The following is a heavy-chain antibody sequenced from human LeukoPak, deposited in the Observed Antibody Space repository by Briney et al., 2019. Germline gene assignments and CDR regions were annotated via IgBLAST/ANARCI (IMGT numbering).Heavy chain of an antibody. J-gene: IGHJ4*02. CDR3: AKKPATIKFPFDI. Sequence: GGSLRLSCVGSGFSFSTYDMGWVRQTPGKGLEWVSAISTTGGYTEDADSVRGRFTISRDNSQNTLFLQMHSLRAEDTAVYYCAKKPATIKFPFDIWGQGTLVTVSP. D-gene: IGHD5-24*01. CDR2: ISTTGGYT. V-gene: IGHV3-23*01. CDR1: GFSFSTYD.